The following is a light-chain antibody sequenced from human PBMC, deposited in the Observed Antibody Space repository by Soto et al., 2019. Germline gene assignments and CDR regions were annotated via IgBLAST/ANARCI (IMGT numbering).Light chain of an antibody. CDR3: QTYNNWLWT. V-gene: IGKV3-15*01. J-gene: IGKJ1*01. Sequence: EIVMTQSPATLSVSPGERATLSCRASQSVSSNLAWYQQKPGQAPRLLIYGASTRATGIPARFSGSGSGTEFTLTISSLQSEDFAVYYCQTYNNWLWTFGQGTKVDI. CDR2: GAS. CDR1: QSVSSN.